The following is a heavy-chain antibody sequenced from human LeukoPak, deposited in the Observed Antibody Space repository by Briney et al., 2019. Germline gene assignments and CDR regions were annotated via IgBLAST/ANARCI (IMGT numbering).Heavy chain of an antibody. D-gene: IGHD3-10*01. CDR2: INHSGST. CDR1: GGSFSGYY. V-gene: IGHV4-34*01. Sequence: SETLSLTCAVYGGSFSGYYWSWIRQPPGKGLEWIGEINHSGSTNYNPSLKSRVTISVDTSKNQFSLKLSSVTAADTAVYYCARGPFSGYYYGSGSYLSSGWYSDYFDYWGQGTLVTVSS. J-gene: IGHJ4*02. CDR3: ARGPFSGYYYGSGSYLSSGWYSDYFDY.